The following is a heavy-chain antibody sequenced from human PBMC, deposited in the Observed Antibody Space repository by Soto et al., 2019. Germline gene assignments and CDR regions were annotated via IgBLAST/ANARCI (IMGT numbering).Heavy chain of an antibody. V-gene: IGHV3-48*02. D-gene: IGHD2-2*01. J-gene: IGHJ4*02. CDR3: ESTYCSSTSCRPKYFDY. CDR2: ISSSSSTI. CDR1: GFTFSSYS. Sequence: HPGGSLRLSCAASGFTFSSYSVNWVRQAPGKGLEWVSYISSSSSTIYYADSVKGRFTISRDNAKNSLYLQMNSLRDEDTAVYYCESTYCSSTSCRPKYFDYWGQGTLVTVSS.